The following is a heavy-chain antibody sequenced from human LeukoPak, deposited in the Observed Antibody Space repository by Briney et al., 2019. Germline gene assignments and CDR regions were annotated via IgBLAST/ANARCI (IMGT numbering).Heavy chain of an antibody. CDR3: ARDRRRGFDP. J-gene: IGHJ5*02. V-gene: IGHV1-2*06. CDR2: INPNSGGT. Sequence: GASVKVSCKASGYTFTSYGISWVRQAPGQGLEWMGRINPNSGGTNYAQKFQGRVTMTRDTSISTAYMELSRLRSDDTAVYYCARDRRRGFDPWGQGTLVTVSS. CDR1: GYTFTSYG.